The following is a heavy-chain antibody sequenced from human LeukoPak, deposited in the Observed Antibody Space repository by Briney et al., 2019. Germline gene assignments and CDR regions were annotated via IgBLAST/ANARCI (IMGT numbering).Heavy chain of an antibody. CDR3: ARSYDSSTVGAFDI. J-gene: IGHJ3*02. CDR1: GFTFSSYG. CDR2: IWYDGSDK. D-gene: IGHD3-22*01. V-gene: IGHV3-33*01. Sequence: GGSLRLSCAASGFTFSSYGMHWVRQVPGKGLEWVAVIWYDGSDKYYADSVKGRFTISRDNSKNTLYLQMNSLRAEDTAVYYCARSYDSSTVGAFDIWGQRTMVTVSS.